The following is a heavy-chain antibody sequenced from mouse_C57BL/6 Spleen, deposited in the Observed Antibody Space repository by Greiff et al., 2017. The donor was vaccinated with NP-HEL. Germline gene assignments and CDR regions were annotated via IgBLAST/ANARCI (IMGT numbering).Heavy chain of an antibody. CDR1: GFTFSSYA. CDR3: AGDRGYDGVYAMDS. D-gene: IGHD2-14*01. CDR2: ISDGGSYT. V-gene: IGHV5-4*01. Sequence: DVMLVESGGGLVKPGGSLKLSCTASGFTFSSYAMSWVRQTPEKRLEWVATISDGGSYTYYPDNLKGRFTISRDNAKNNLYLQMSHLKSEETAMYYCAGDRGYDGVYAMDSWGQGTSVTVSS. J-gene: IGHJ4*01.